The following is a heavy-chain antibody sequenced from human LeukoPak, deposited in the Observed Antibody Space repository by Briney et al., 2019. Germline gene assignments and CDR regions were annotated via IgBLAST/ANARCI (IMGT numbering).Heavy chain of an antibody. Sequence: GGSLRLSCAASGFTFSNYEMHWVRQAPRKGLGWVSYISSSGSDIYYADSVKGRFTISRDNAKNSLYLHMNSLRAEDTAVYYCARDYGGSSPFDYWGQGTLVTVSS. D-gene: IGHD4-23*01. V-gene: IGHV3-48*03. CDR2: ISSSGSDI. J-gene: IGHJ4*02. CDR1: GFTFSNYE. CDR3: ARDYGGSSPFDY.